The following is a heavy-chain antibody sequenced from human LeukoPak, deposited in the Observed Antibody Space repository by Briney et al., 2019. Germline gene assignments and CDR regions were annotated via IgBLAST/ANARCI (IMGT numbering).Heavy chain of an antibody. Sequence: GASVKVSYKASGYTFTSYAMNWVRQAPGQGLEFMGWINTYTGNPTYAQAFTGRFVFSLDTSVSTAYLQISSLKTEDTAVYYCVSIGSDAFDIWGQGTMVTVSS. CDR3: VSIGSDAFDI. CDR1: GYTFTSYA. V-gene: IGHV7-4-1*02. CDR2: INTYTGNP. J-gene: IGHJ3*02.